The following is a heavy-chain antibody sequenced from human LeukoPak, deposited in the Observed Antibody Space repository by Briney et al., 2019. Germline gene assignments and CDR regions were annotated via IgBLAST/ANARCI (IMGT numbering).Heavy chain of an antibody. Sequence: GGSLRLSCAASGFTFSDYYMSWIRQAPPKGLEWVSYISSIGRSTYYAASVKSRVTISRDTAKNSLSLQMSSLRAEDTAVYYCARGSVDYYDRSGCDYWGQGTLVTVSS. J-gene: IGHJ4*02. CDR1: GFTFSDYY. CDR3: ARGSVDYYDRSGCDY. CDR2: ISSIGRST. V-gene: IGHV3-11*04. D-gene: IGHD3-22*01.